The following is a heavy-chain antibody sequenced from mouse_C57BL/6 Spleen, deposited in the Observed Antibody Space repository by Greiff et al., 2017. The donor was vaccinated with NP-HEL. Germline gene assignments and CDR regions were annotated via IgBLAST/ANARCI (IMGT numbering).Heavy chain of an antibody. CDR1: GFNIKDYY. V-gene: IGHV14-2*01. CDR3: ARMMVTTGYAMDY. J-gene: IGHJ4*01. CDR2: IDPEDGET. D-gene: IGHD2-2*01. Sequence: VQLQQSGAELVKPGASVKLSCTASGFNIKDYYMHWVKQRTEQGLEWIGRIDPEDGETKYAPKFQGKATITADTSSNTSYLQLSSLTAEDTAVHYCARMMVTTGYAMDYWGQGTSVTVSS.